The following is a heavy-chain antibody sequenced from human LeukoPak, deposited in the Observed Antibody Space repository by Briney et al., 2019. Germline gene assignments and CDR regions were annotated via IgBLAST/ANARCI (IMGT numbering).Heavy chain of an antibody. D-gene: IGHD2-2*01. CDR1: GGSISSGGYY. CDR3: ARDLIVVVPAATYYYGMDV. Sequence: SQTLSLTRTVSGGSISSGGYYWSWIRQHPGKGLEWIGYIYYSGSTYYNPSLKSRVTILVDTSKNQFSLKLSSVTAADTAVYYCARDLIVVVPAATYYYGMDVWGQGTTVTVSS. CDR2: IYYSGST. J-gene: IGHJ6*02. V-gene: IGHV4-31*03.